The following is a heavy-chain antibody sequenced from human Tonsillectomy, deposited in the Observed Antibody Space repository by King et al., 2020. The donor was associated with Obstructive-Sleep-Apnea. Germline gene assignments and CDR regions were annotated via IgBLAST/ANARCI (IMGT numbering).Heavy chain of an antibody. J-gene: IGHJ4*02. Sequence: VQLVESGGGLVQPGGSLRLSCAASGFSVSSDYMSWVRQAPGKGLEWVSVIYSGGATYYADSVKGRMTISRDNSKNTLYLHMNSLRAEDTAVYYCARASGYDPLSIDSWGQGTLVTVSS. CDR3: ARASGYDPLSIDS. V-gene: IGHV3-66*01. CDR1: GFSVSSDY. D-gene: IGHD5-12*01. CDR2: IYSGGAT.